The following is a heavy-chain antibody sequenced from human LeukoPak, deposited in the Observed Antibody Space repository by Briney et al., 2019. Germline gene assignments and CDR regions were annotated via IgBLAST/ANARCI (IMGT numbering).Heavy chain of an antibody. CDR3: AKDRYYSGSSWCWDWFDP. CDR2: ISGSGGST. CDR1: GFTFSSYA. D-gene: IGHD6-13*01. J-gene: IGHJ5*02. V-gene: IGHV3-23*01. Sequence: GGSLRLSCAASGFTFSSYAMSWVRQAPGKGLEWVSAISGSGGSTYYADSVKGRFTISRDNSKNTLYLQMNSLRAEDTAVYYCAKDRYYSGSSWCWDWFDPWGQGTLVTVSS.